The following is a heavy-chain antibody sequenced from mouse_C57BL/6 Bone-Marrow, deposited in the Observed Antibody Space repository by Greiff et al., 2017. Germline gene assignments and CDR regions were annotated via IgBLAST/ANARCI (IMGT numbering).Heavy chain of an antibody. CDR1: GYTFTSYW. D-gene: IGHD2-3*01. CDR2: IDPSDSYT. V-gene: IGHV1-59*01. J-gene: IGHJ1*03. Sequence: QVQLQQPGAELVRPGTSVKLSCKASGYTFTSYWMHWVKQRPGQGLEWIGVIDPSDSYTNYNQKFKGKATLTVDTSSSTAYMQLSSLTSEDSAVYYCARSDGYFPYWYCDVWGTGTTVTVSS. CDR3: ARSDGYFPYWYCDV.